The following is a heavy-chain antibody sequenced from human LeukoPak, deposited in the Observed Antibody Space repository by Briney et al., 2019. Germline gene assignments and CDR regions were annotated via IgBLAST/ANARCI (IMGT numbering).Heavy chain of an antibody. CDR1: GFPFSSYW. CDR3: TRVGYIDEGVDY. J-gene: IGHJ4*02. CDR2: IKQDGSKK. Sequence: GGSLRLSCVASGFPFSSYWMTWVRQAPGKGLEWVANIKQDGSKKSYVDSVKGRFTTSRDNAKNSLYLQMNSLRAEDTAIYYCTRVGYIDEGVDYWGQGTLVTVSS. D-gene: IGHD5-24*01. V-gene: IGHV3-7*04.